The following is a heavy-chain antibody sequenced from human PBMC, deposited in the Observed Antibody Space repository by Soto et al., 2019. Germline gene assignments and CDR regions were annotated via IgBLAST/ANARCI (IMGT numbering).Heavy chain of an antibody. CDR3: ARRSRPIEY. V-gene: IGHV3-48*02. D-gene: IGHD6-25*01. CDR1: GFTFSKYS. J-gene: IGHJ4*02. Sequence: GGSLRLSCEGTGFTFSKYSLNWVRQAPGKGLEWIAYISSSSSVDYAVSVKDRFIISRDNAKNSLYLQMDFLRHEDTAVYYCARRSRPIEYWGRGTLVTVSS. CDR2: ISSSSSV.